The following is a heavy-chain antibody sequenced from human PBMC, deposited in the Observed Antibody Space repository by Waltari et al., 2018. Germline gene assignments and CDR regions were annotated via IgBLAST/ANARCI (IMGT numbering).Heavy chain of an antibody. CDR1: GGTFSSYA. D-gene: IGHD3-10*01. V-gene: IGHV1-69*12. CDR2: IIPIFGKA. CDR3: AGGGSYYYGSGLIYYYYMDV. Sequence: QVQLVQSGAEVKKPGSSVKVSCKASGGTFSSYAISWVRQAPGPGLEWMGGIIPIFGKANYAKKFKGRVTITADESTSTAYRELSSLRSEDTAVYYCAGGGSYYYGSGLIYYYYMDVWGKGTTVTVSS. J-gene: IGHJ6*03.